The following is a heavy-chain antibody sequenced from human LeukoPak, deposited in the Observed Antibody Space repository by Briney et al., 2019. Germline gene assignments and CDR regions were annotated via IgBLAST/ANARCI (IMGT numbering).Heavy chain of an antibody. D-gene: IGHD4-17*01. J-gene: IGHJ4*02. V-gene: IGHV1-69*13. CDR3: ASRAVTPFDY. CDR2: IIPIFGTA. Sequence: GASVKVSCKASGGTFSSYAISWVRQAPGQGLGWMGGIIPIFGTANYAQKFQGRVTITADESTSTAYMELSSLRSEDTAVYYCASRAVTPFDYWGQGTLVTVSS. CDR1: GGTFSSYA.